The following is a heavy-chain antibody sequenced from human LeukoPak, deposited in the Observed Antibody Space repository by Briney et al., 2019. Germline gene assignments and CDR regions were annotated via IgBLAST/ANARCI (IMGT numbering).Heavy chain of an antibody. CDR2: ISYDGSNK. CDR1: GFTFSSYG. J-gene: IGHJ6*02. V-gene: IGHV3-30*03. Sequence: GGSLRLSCAASGFTFSSYGMHWVRQAPGKGLEWVAVISYDGSNKYYADSVKGRFTISRDNSKKTQYLQMTSLRAEDLATYYCARVLSGSTGDYGMDVWGQGTTVTVSS. CDR3: ARVLSGSTGDYGMDV. D-gene: IGHD3-10*01.